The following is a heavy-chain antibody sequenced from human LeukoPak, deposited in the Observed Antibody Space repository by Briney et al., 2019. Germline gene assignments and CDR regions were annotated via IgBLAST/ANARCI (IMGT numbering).Heavy chain of an antibody. V-gene: IGHV1-69*04. J-gene: IGHJ6*02. D-gene: IGHD2-2*01. CDR1: GGTFSSYA. Sequence: VASVKVSCKASGGTFSSYAISWVRQAPGQGLEWMGRIIPIFGIANYAQNFQGRVTITADKSTSTAYMELSSLRSEDTAVYYCASNRYCSSTSCYPYYYGMDVWGQGTTVTVSS. CDR3: ASNRYCSSTSCYPYYYGMDV. CDR2: IIPIFGIA.